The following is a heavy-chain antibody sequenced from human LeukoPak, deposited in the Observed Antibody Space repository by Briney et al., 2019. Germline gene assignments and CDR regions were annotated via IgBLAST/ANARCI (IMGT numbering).Heavy chain of an antibody. V-gene: IGHV3-30*04. J-gene: IGHJ4*02. CDR2: ISYDGSNK. CDR1: EFTFNSYA. Sequence: GGSLRLSCAASEFTFNSYAMHWVRQAPGKGLEWVAVISYDGSNKYYADSVKGRFTISRDNSKNTLYLQMNSLRAEDTAVYYCAKIAAANCGGDCYSGAYYFDYWGQGTLVTVSS. D-gene: IGHD2-21*02. CDR3: AKIAAANCGGDCYSGAYYFDY.